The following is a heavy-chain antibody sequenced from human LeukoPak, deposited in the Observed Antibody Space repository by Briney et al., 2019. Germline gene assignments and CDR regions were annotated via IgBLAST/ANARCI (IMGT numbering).Heavy chain of an antibody. V-gene: IGHV1-8*01. CDR3: ARGRYSGYDWLASGHYYYYYGMDV. CDR2: MNHNSGNT. D-gene: IGHD5-12*01. Sequence: GASVKVSCKASGYTFTSYDINWVRPATGKGLEWMGWMNHNSGNTGYAQKFQGRVTMTSNTSISTAYMELSSLRSEDTAVYYCARGRYSGYDWLASGHYYYYYGMDVWGQGTTVTASS. CDR1: GYTFTSYD. J-gene: IGHJ6*02.